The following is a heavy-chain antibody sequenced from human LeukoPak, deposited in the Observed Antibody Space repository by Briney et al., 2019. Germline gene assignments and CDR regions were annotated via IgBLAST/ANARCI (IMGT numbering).Heavy chain of an antibody. CDR2: INPNSGGT. Sequence: ASVKVSCKASGYTFTGYYMHWVRQAPGQGLEWMGWINPNSGGTNYAQKFQGRVTITRNTSMSTAYMELSSLRSEDTAVYYCARGGRLPDYMDVWGKGTTVTVSS. V-gene: IGHV1-2*02. CDR1: GYTFTGYY. J-gene: IGHJ6*03. CDR3: ARGGRLPDYMDV. D-gene: IGHD2-2*01.